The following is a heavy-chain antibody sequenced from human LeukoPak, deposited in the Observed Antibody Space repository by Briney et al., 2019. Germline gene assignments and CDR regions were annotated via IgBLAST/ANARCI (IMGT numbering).Heavy chain of an antibody. J-gene: IGHJ5*02. CDR3: ARDRWDWNDSVNWFDP. CDR1: RYTFTSYY. CDR2: IKPSGGST. D-gene: IGHD1-1*01. Sequence: ASVKVSCKASRYTFTSYYMHWVRQAPGQGLEWMGIIKPSGGSTSYAQKFQGRVTMTRDTAPSTVYMELSSLRSEDTAVYYCARDRWDWNDSVNWFDPWGQGTLVTVSS. V-gene: IGHV1-46*01.